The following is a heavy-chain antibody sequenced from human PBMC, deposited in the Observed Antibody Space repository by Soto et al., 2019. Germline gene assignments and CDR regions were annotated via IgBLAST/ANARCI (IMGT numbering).Heavy chain of an antibody. J-gene: IGHJ3*02. CDR3: ARRNLGATPDAFDI. D-gene: IGHD1-26*01. Sequence: PWETLSLTCAVSGYSISSGYYWGWIRQPPGKGLEWIGSIYHSGSTYYNPSLKSRVTISVDTSKNQFSLKLSSVTAADTAVYYCARRNLGATPDAFDIWGQGTMVTVSS. V-gene: IGHV4-38-2*01. CDR2: IYHSGST. CDR1: GYSISSGYY.